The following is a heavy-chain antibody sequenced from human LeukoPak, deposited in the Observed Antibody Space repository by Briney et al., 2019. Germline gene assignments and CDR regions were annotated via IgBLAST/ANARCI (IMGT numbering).Heavy chain of an antibody. CDR3: ASKGYSSGWSRDAFDI. CDR2: TYYRSKWYN. V-gene: IGHV6-1*01. J-gene: IGHJ3*02. CDR1: GDSVSSNSAA. Sequence: SQTLSLTCAISGDSVSSNSAAWNWIRQSPSRGLEWQGRTYYRSKWYNDYAVSVKSRITINPDTSKNQFSLQLNSVTPEDTAVYYCASKGYSSGWSRDAFDIWGQGTMVTVSS. D-gene: IGHD6-19*01.